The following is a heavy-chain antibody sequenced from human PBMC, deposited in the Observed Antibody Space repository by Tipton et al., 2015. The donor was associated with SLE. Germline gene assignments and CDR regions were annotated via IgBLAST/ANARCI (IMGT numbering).Heavy chain of an antibody. D-gene: IGHD1-26*01. CDR1: GGSITSREFY. V-gene: IGHV4-39*07. Sequence: GLVKPSETLSLTCTVSGGSITSREFYWGWIRQPPGKGLEWIGSINYSGGTYYNPSLKSRLTLALDTFNNRFSLDLNSVAAADTAVFYCARQRLQQGGDYFDNWGQGILVNVSS. J-gene: IGHJ4*02. CDR3: ARQRLQQGGDYFDN. CDR2: INYSGGT.